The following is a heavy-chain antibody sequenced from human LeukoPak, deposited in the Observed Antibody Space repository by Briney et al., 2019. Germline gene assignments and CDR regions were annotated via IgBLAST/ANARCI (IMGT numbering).Heavy chain of an antibody. CDR2: ISSSSSTI. Sequence: GGSLRPSCAASGFTFSSYSMNWVRQAPGKGLEWVSYISSSSSTIYYADSVKGRFTISRDNAKNSLYLQMNSLRAEDTAVYYCARGEVWFGELLSAPAFDIWGQGTMVTVSS. J-gene: IGHJ3*02. CDR3: ARGEVWFGELLSAPAFDI. V-gene: IGHV3-48*01. CDR1: GFTFSSYS. D-gene: IGHD3-10*01.